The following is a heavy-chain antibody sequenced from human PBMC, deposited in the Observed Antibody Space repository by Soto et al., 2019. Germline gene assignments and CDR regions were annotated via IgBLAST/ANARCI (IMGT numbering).Heavy chain of an antibody. CDR2: IIPIFGTA. V-gene: IGHV1-69*13. D-gene: IGHD5-18*01. CDR1: GGTFSSYA. Sequence: SVTVSCKASGGTFSSYAISWVRQAPGQGLEWMGGIIPIFGTANYAQKFQGRVTITADESTSTAYMELSSLRSEDTAVYYCARRTQLSYYYYYGMDVWGQGTTVTVSS. CDR3: ARRTQLSYYYYYGMDV. J-gene: IGHJ6*02.